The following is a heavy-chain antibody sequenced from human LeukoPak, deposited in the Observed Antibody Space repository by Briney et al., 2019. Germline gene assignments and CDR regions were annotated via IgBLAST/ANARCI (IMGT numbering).Heavy chain of an antibody. CDR1: GYTFTGYY. CDR3: AGDKYVWGSYDY. J-gene: IGHJ4*02. D-gene: IGHD3-16*01. Sequence: ASVKLSCKPSGYTFTGYYMHWGRQSPGQGVGGLGWINPNSGGRNYAQKFQGRVTMTSDTSISTTYMELSRLRCDDRARYSFAGDKYVWGSYDYWGQGTLVTVSS. CDR2: INPNSGGR. V-gene: IGHV1-2*02.